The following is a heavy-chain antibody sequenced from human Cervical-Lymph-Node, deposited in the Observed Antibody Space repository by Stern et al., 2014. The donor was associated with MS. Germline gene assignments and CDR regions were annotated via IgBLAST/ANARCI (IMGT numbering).Heavy chain of an antibody. D-gene: IGHD3-22*01. V-gene: IGHV3-21*01. J-gene: IGHJ3*02. CDR2: SSRSGDVK. CDR3: ARDPLHDSSGYFAFDI. Sequence: EVQLVESGGGLVKPGGSLRLSCAASGFTFSRYSMNWVRQAPGKGLERVSSSSRSGDVKYYADSVKGRFTISRDNAKNSLYLQMNSLRVEDTAVYYCARDPLHDSSGYFAFDIWGQGTLVTVSS. CDR1: GFTFSRYS.